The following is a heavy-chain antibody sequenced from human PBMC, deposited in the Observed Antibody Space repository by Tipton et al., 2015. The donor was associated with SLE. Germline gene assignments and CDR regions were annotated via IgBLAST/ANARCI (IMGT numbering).Heavy chain of an antibody. Sequence: TLSLTCTVSGGSISSGGYYWSWIRQHPGKGLEWIGYIYYSGSTYYNPSLKSRVTISVDTSKNQFSLKLSSVTAADTAVYYCARALVATILFDYWGQGTLVTVSS. J-gene: IGHJ4*02. CDR2: IYYSGST. CDR1: GGSISSGGYY. CDR3: ARALVATILFDY. V-gene: IGHV4-31*03. D-gene: IGHD5-12*01.